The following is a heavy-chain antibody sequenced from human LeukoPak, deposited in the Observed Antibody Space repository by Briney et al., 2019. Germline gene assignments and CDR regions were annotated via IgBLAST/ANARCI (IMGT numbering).Heavy chain of an antibody. Sequence: GGSLRLSCAASGFTFSSYSMNWVRQAPGKGLEWVSSISSSSSYIYYADSVKGRFTISRDNAKNSLSLQMNSLRAEDTAVYYCARGGHIVVGSDAFDIWGQGTMVTVSS. D-gene: IGHD2-21*01. CDR2: ISSSSSYI. V-gene: IGHV3-21*01. CDR1: GFTFSSYS. CDR3: ARGGHIVVGSDAFDI. J-gene: IGHJ3*02.